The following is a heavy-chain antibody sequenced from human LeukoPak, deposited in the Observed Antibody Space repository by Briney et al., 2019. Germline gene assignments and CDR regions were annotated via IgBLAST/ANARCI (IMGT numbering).Heavy chain of an antibody. CDR2: ISGSGGST. V-gene: IGHV3-23*01. J-gene: IGHJ6*03. CDR1: GFTFSYYA. Sequence: GGSLRLSCAASGFTFSYYAMSWVRQAPGKGLEWVSAISGSGGSTYYADSAKGRFTISRDNSKNTLYLQMNSLRAEDTAVYYCAKRRGLELLYYYYMDVWGKGTTVTVSS. D-gene: IGHD1-7*01. CDR3: AKRRGLELLYYYYMDV.